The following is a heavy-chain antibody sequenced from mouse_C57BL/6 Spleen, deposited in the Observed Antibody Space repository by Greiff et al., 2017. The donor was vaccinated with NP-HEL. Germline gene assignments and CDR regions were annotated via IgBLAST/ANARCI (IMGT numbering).Heavy chain of an antibody. CDR2: INYDGSST. V-gene: IGHV5-16*01. Sequence: VQLKESEGGLVQPGSSMKLSCTASGFTFSDYYMAWVRQVPEKGLEWVANINYDGSSTYYLDSLKSRFIISRDNAKNILYLQMSSLKSEDTATYYCARDIYYYGSSWYFDVWGTGTTVTVSS. CDR1: GFTFSDYY. D-gene: IGHD1-1*01. J-gene: IGHJ1*03. CDR3: ARDIYYYGSSWYFDV.